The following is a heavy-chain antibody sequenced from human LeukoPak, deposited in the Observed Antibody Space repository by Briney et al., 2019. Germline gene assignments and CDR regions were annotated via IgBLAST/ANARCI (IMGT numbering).Heavy chain of an antibody. CDR1: GYTFTGYY. CDR2: INPHSGGT. CDR3: AGSLGYCTSNVCYLKY. J-gene: IGHJ4*02. D-gene: IGHD2-8*01. V-gene: IGHV1-2*02. Sequence: ASVKVSCKASGYTFTGYYLHWVRQAPGQGLEWMGWINPHSGGTNYAQKFQGRVTMTRDTSISTAYMELSRLRSDDTAVYYCAGSLGYCTSNVCYLKYWGQGTLVTVSS.